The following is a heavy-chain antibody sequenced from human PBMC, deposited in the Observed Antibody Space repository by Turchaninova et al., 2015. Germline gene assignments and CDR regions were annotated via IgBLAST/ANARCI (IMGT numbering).Heavy chain of an antibody. CDR3: ARGRTTVTGYNWFGP. CDR1: GDSFTTYW. V-gene: IGHV5-51*01. J-gene: IGHJ5*02. Sequence: EVQLVQSGGEVKQPGASPKIACKGAGDSFTTYWIGWVRQVPGEGLEWMGITYPGGSDTRYSPSFQGQVTISVDKSINTAYLQWSSLEASDTAIYYCARGRTTVTGYNWFGPWGQGTLVTVSS. D-gene: IGHD4-17*01. CDR2: TYPGGSDT.